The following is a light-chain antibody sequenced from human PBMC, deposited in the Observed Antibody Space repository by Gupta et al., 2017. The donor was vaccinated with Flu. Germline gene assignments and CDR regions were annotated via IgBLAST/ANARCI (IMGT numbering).Light chain of an antibody. CDR2: ENN. CDR1: SSNIGSDYG. Sequence: TSACTGSSSNIGSDYGVHWDQQLPGRAPKLLIFENNNRPADGPERFSASKSGTSAALAITWLQPEEEADYYCQSYDNSRSGSKVFGSGTKVTVL. CDR3: QSYDNSRSGSKV. J-gene: IGLJ1*01. V-gene: IGLV1-40*01.